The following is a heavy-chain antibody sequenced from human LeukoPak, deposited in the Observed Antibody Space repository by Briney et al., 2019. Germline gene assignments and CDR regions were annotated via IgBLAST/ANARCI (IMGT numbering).Heavy chain of an antibody. D-gene: IGHD6-19*01. CDR3: AKDRAPGGGTKDAFDI. V-gene: IGHV3-23*01. CDR2: ISGSGGST. J-gene: IGHJ3*02. Sequence: GGSLRLSCAASGFTFSSYSMNWVRQAPGKELEWVSAISGSGGSTYYADSVKGRFTISRDSSKNTLYLQMNSLRAEDTAVYYCAKDRAPGGGTKDAFDIWGQGTMVTVSS. CDR1: GFTFSSYS.